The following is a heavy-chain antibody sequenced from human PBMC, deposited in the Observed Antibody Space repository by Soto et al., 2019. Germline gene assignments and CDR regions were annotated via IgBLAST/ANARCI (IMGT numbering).Heavy chain of an antibody. CDR3: ARDRDGSGRTDFDC. Sequence: SPTLSLTCAISGDSVSSNSAAWNWIRQSPSRGLEWLGRTYYRAKWFNDYAVSVKSRITISPDTSKNQFSLQLNSVTPEDTAVYYCARDRDGSGRTDFDCWGQGTLVTVSS. CDR2: TYYRAKWFN. CDR1: GDSVSSNSAA. J-gene: IGHJ4*02. V-gene: IGHV6-1*01. D-gene: IGHD6-19*01.